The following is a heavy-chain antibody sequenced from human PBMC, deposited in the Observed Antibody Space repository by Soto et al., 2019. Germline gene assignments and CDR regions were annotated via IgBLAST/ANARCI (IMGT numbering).Heavy chain of an antibody. CDR3: VKDIRGGYSDFWSGYYESYYYYGMDV. V-gene: IGHV3-64D*06. J-gene: IGHJ6*02. D-gene: IGHD3-3*01. CDR2: ISSNGGST. Sequence: GGSLRLSCSASGLTFSSYAMHWVRLAPGKRLEYVSAISSNGGSTYYADSVKGRFTISRDNSKNTLYLQMSSLRAEDTAVYYCVKDIRGGYSDFWSGYYESYYYYGMDVCGQGTT. CDR1: GLTFSSYA.